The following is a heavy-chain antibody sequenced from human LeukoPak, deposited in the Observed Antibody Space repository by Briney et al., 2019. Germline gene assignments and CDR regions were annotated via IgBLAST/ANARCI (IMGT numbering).Heavy chain of an antibody. V-gene: IGHV1-69*05. D-gene: IGHD6-19*01. CDR2: IIPIFGTA. Sequence: SVKVSCKASGGTFSSYAISWVRQAPGQGLEWMGGIIPIFGTANYAQKFQGRVTITTDESTSTAYMELSSLRSEDTAVYYCARDGEQWLTYYYYYYMDVWGKGTTVTVS. CDR3: ARDGEQWLTYYYYYYMDV. J-gene: IGHJ6*03. CDR1: GGTFSSYA.